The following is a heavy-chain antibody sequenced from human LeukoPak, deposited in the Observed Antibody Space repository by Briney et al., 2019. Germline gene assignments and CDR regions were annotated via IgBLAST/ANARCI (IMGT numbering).Heavy chain of an antibody. D-gene: IGHD5-12*01. V-gene: IGHV3-21*01. Sequence: GGSLRLSCAASRFTFSSYGMNWVRQAPGKGLEWVSSISSSSSYIYYADSVKGRFTISRDNAKNSLYLQMNSLRAEDTAVYYCARATRGGYDGYFDYWGQGTLVTVSS. J-gene: IGHJ4*02. CDR3: ARATRGGYDGYFDY. CDR2: ISSSSSYI. CDR1: RFTFSSYG.